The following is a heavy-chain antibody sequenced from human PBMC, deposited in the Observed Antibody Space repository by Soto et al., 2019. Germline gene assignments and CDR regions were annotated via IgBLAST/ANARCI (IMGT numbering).Heavy chain of an antibody. D-gene: IGHD6-13*01. J-gene: IGHJ4*02. CDR2: VYYTGTT. CDR1: GGSISSYF. V-gene: IGHV4-59*01. Sequence: ETLSLTCTVSGGSISSYFYIWVRQPPGKGLEWTGSVYYTGTTDYNPSLKSRVTISVDTSKTQFSLNLRSVAAADTAVYYCARDLAAVPRAFDYWGRGTLVTVSS. CDR3: ARDLAAVPRAFDY.